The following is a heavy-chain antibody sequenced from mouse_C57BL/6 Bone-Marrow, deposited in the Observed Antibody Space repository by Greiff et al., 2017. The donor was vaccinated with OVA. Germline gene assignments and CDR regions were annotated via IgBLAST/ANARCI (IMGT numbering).Heavy chain of an antibody. CDR2: INPYNGGT. Sequence: EVKLVESGPVLVKPGASVKMSCKASGYTFTDYYMNWVKQSHGKSLEWIGVINPYNGGTSYNQKFKGKATLTVDKSSSTAYMELNSLTSEDSAVYYCARGLLRDYWGQGTTLTVSS. CDR1: GYTFTDYY. D-gene: IGHD1-1*01. V-gene: IGHV1-19*01. J-gene: IGHJ2*01. CDR3: ARGLLRDY.